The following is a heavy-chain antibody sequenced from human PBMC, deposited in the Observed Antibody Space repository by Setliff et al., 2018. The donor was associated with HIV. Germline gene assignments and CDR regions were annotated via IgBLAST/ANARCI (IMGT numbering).Heavy chain of an antibody. V-gene: IGHV3-11*01. CDR3: TRGVATNLDP. D-gene: IGHD5-12*01. CDR2: ITSSGSRV. Sequence: GGSLRLSYAASGFTFNDYYMSWIRQAPGKGLEWLSYITSSGSRVYYADSVEGRFTTSRDNARNTLYLQMNSLRDEDTAVYYCTRGVATNLDPWGQGSLVTVSS. CDR1: GFTFNDYY. J-gene: IGHJ5*02.